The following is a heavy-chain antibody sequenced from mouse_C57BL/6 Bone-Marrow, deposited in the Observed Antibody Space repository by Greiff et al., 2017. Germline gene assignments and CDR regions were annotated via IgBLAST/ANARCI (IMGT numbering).Heavy chain of an antibody. Sequence: VQLQQSGAELVRPGTSVKVSCKASGYAFTNYLIEWVKQRPGQGLEWIGVINPGSGGTNYNEKFKGKATLTADKSSSTAYMQLSSLTSEDSAVYFCARKYYGSSDCVCWYFGVCGTRATVTVSS. J-gene: IGHJ1*03. V-gene: IGHV1-54*01. CDR1: GYAFTNYL. CDR3: ARKYYGSSDCVCWYFGV. D-gene: IGHD1-1*01. CDR2: INPGSGGT.